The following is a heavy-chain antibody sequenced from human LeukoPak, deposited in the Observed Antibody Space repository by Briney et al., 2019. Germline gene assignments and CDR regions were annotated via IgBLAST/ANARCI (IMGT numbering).Heavy chain of an antibody. J-gene: IGHJ4*02. CDR1: GGSISSYY. CDR2: IYYSGST. V-gene: IGHV4-59*08. D-gene: IGHD5-12*01. CDR3: ARLSRGYSGYDPYRADY. Sequence: SETLSLTCTVSGGSISSYYWSWIRQPQGKGLECIGYIYYSGSTNYNPSLKSRVTISVDTSKNQFSLKLSSVTAADTAVYYCARLSRGYSGYDPYRADYWGQGTLVTVSS.